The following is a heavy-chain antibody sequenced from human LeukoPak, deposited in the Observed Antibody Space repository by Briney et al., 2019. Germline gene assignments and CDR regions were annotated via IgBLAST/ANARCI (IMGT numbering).Heavy chain of an antibody. J-gene: IGHJ4*02. CDR3: AKPARTDYTDY. CDR2: IIGSGGST. Sequence: GGSLRLSCAASGFTFSSYAMNWVRQAPGKGLEWVSAIIGSGGSTYYADSVKGRFTISRDNSKNPLYLQMNSLRAEETAVYYCAKPARTDYTDYWGQGTLVTVSS. CDR1: GFTFSSYA. V-gene: IGHV3-23*01.